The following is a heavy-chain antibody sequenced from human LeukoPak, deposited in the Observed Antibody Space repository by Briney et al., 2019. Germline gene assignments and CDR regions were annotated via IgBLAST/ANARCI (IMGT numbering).Heavy chain of an antibody. Sequence: GGSLRLSCAASGCTVSSNYMSWVRQAPGKGLEWVSVIYSGGSTYYADSVKGRFTISRDNSKNTLYLQMNSLRAEYTAVYYCARKSGSYNYWGQGTLVTVSS. CDR1: GCTVSSNY. CDR3: ARKSGSYNY. CDR2: IYSGGST. D-gene: IGHD1-26*01. V-gene: IGHV3-53*01. J-gene: IGHJ4*02.